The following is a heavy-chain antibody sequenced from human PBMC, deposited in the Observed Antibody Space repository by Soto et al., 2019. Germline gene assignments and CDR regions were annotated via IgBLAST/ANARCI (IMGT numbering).Heavy chain of an antibody. V-gene: IGHV3-30-3*01. CDR2: ISYDGSNK. Sequence: VQLVESGGGVVQPGRSLRLSCAASGFTFSSYAMHWVRQAPGKGLEWVAVISYDGSNKYYADSVKGRFTISRDNSKNTLYLQMNSLRAEDTAVYYCAREDSSGWTSAFDSWGQGTMVTVSS. CDR1: GFTFSSYA. D-gene: IGHD6-19*01. CDR3: AREDSSGWTSAFDS. J-gene: IGHJ3*02.